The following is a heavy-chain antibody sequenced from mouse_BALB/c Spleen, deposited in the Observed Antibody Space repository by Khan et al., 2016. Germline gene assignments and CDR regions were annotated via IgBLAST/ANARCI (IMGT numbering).Heavy chain of an antibody. CDR1: GFAFSRYW. V-gene: IGHV4-1*02. CDR2: INPDSSTK. Sequence: EVQLLESGGGLVQPGGSLKLSCAASGFAFSRYWMSWVRQAPGKGLEWIGEINPDSSTKNYTPHLKGNFIISRENANNTSYLQMSKLRSEDTAFYYWASTFWYFDVWGAGTTVTVSS. J-gene: IGHJ1*01. CDR3: ASTFWYFDV.